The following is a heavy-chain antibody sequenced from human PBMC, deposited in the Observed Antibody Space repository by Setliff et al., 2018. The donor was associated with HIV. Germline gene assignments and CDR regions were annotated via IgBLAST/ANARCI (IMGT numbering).Heavy chain of an antibody. V-gene: IGHV1-8*01. Sequence: ASVKVSCKPSEYSFTSYDINWVRQATGQGLEWMGWLNPNSHNTGYAQKFQGRVAMTWDTSISTAYMVLSNLKSEDTAVYYCASPRLDWSFSHFDYWGQGTQVTVSS. J-gene: IGHJ4*02. D-gene: IGHD3-9*01. CDR1: EYSFTSYD. CDR2: LNPNSHNT. CDR3: ASPRLDWSFSHFDY.